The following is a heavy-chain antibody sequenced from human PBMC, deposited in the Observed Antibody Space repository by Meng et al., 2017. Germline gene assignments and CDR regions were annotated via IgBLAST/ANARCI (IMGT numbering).Heavy chain of an antibody. Sequence: GESLKISCAASGFTFSSYGMHWVRQGPGKGLEWVAVIWYDGSNKYYADSVKGRFTISRDNSKNTLYLQMNSLRAEDTAVYYCARDPPAAGTCWGQGTLVTVSS. V-gene: IGHV3-33*01. J-gene: IGHJ4*02. CDR3: ARDPPAAGTC. D-gene: IGHD6-13*01. CDR2: IWYDGSNK. CDR1: GFTFSSYG.